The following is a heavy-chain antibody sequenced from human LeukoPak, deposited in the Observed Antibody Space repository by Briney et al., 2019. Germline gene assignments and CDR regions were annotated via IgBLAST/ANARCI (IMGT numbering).Heavy chain of an antibody. J-gene: IGHJ4*02. CDR2: IYYSGST. CDR1: GGSFSGYY. Sequence: SETLSLTCAVYGGSFSGYYWSWIRQPPGKGLEWIGSIYYSGSTYYNPSLKSRVTISVDTSKNQFSLKLSSVTAADTAVFYCARGHSGSWSLLGIDYWGQGTLVTVSS. CDR3: ARGHSGSWSLLGIDY. D-gene: IGHD6-13*01. V-gene: IGHV4-34*01.